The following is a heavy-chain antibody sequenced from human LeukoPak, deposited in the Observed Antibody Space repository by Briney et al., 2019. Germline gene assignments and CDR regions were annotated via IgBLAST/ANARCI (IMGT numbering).Heavy chain of an antibody. J-gene: IGHJ6*02. Sequence: ASVKVSCKASGYTFTSYGINWVRQAPGQGLEWMGWINTNTGNPTYAQGFTGRFVFSLDTSVSTAYLQISSLKAEDTAVYYCARELRVAGPNYYYYGMDVWGQGTTVTVSS. D-gene: IGHD6-19*01. CDR1: GYTFTSYG. CDR3: ARELRVAGPNYYYYGMDV. V-gene: IGHV7-4-1*02. CDR2: INTNTGNP.